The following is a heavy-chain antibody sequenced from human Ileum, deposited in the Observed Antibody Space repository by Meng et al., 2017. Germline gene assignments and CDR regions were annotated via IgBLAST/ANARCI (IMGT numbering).Heavy chain of an antibody. J-gene: IGHJ5*02. CDR2: IAPETHGGTT. D-gene: IGHD3-16*01. CDR3: TTLYRLDP. Sequence: EVQLVEFGGDVVKRGGSLRLSCAASGFSFNTAWMHWVRQAPGKGLEWVGRIAPETHGGTTDYATPVEGRFTISRSDSKNMLYLQMNSLKIEDIAVYYCTTLYRLDPWGQGTLVTVSS. V-gene: IGHV3-15*04. CDR1: GFSFNTAW.